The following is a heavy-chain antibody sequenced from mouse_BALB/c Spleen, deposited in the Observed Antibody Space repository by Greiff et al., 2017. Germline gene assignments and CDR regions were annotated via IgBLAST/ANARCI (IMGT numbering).Heavy chain of an antibody. CDR2: INPSTGYT. V-gene: IGHV1-7*01. CDR3: ARRGNGNYGVFAY. CDR1: GYTFTSYW. D-gene: IGHD2-1*01. Sequence: QVQLQQSGAELAKPGASVKMSCKASGYTFTSYWMHWVKQRPGQGLEWIGYINPSTGYTEYNQKFKDKATLTADKSSSTAYMQLSSLTSEDSAVYYCARRGNGNYGVFAYWGQGTLVTVSA. J-gene: IGHJ3*01.